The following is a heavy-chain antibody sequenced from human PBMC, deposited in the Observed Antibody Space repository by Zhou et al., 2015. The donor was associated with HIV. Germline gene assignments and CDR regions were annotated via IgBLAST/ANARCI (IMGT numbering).Heavy chain of an antibody. CDR2: IIPIFGTA. V-gene: IGHV1-69*12. CDR3: ARALNGPPYYYYYYMDV. J-gene: IGHJ6*03. CDR1: GGTFSSYA. Sequence: QVQLVQSGAEGKKPGSSVKVSCKASGGTFSSYAISWVRQAPGQGLEWMGGIIPIFGTANYAQKFQGRVTITADESTSTAYMELSSLRSEDTAVYYCARALNGPPYYYYYYMDVWGKGTTVTVSS.